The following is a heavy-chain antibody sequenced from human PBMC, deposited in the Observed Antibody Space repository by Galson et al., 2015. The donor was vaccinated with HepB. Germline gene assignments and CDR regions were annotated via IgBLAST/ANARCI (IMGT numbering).Heavy chain of an antibody. D-gene: IGHD3-3*01. J-gene: IGHJ4*02. CDR3: ARDRYDFWSGYYGY. CDR1: GFTFSSYW. Sequence: SLRLSCAASGFTFSSYWMSWVRQAPGKGLEWVANIKQDGSEKYYVDSVKGRFTISRDNAKNSLYLQMNSLRAEDTAVYYCARDRYDFWSGYYGYWGQGTLVTVSS. CDR2: IKQDGSEK. V-gene: IGHV3-7*03.